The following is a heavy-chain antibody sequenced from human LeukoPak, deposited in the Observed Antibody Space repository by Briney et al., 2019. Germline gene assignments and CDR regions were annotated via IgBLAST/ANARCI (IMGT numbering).Heavy chain of an antibody. D-gene: IGHD3-10*01. CDR1: GGSISSYY. J-gene: IGHJ5*02. Sequence: SETLSLTCTVSGGSISSYYWSRIRQPPGKGLEWIGYIYYSGSTNYNPSLKSRVTISVDTSKNQFSLKLSSVTAADTAVYYCARHPVRGVIMSWFDPWGQGTLVTVSS. CDR2: IYYSGST. V-gene: IGHV4-59*08. CDR3: ARHPVRGVIMSWFDP.